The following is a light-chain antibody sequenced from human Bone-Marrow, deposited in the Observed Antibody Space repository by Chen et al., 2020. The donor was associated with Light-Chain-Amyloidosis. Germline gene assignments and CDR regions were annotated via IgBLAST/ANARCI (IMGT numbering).Light chain of an antibody. CDR3: ATWDSSLTVWM. Sequence: QSVLTQPPSVSAAPGQKVTISGSGSNSNIGINYVSWYQQLPGTSPKLLIYEDNQRPSEIPDRCSGSKSGTSATLGVAGLQTGDEADYYCATWDSSLTVWMFGGGTKLTVL. J-gene: IGLJ3*02. V-gene: IGLV1-51*02. CDR1: NSNIGINY. CDR2: EDN.